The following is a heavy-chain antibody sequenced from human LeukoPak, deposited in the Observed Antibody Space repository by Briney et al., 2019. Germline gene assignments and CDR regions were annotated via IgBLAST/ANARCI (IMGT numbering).Heavy chain of an antibody. CDR2: ISYDGSNK. V-gene: IGHV3-30-3*01. CDR3: ARDGYIAVAGFFDY. D-gene: IGHD6-19*01. Sequence: RGSLRLSCAASGFTFSSYAMHWVRQAPGKGLEWVAVISYDGSNKYYADSVKGRFTISRDNSKNTLYLQMNSLRAEDTAVYYCARDGYIAVAGFFDYWGQGTLVTVSS. J-gene: IGHJ4*02. CDR1: GFTFSSYA.